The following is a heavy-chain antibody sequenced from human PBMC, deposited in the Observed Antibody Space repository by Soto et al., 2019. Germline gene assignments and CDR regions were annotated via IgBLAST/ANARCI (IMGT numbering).Heavy chain of an antibody. Sequence: GGSLRLSCAASGFTFSSYAMSWVRQAPGKGLEWVSAISGSGGSTYYADSVKGRFTISRDNSKNTLYLQMNSLRAEDTAVYYCAKYELGSGSYLPKDYYYYYMDVWGKGTTVTVSS. V-gene: IGHV3-23*01. CDR3: AKYELGSGSYLPKDYYYYYMDV. J-gene: IGHJ6*03. CDR1: GFTFSSYA. CDR2: ISGSGGST. D-gene: IGHD3-10*01.